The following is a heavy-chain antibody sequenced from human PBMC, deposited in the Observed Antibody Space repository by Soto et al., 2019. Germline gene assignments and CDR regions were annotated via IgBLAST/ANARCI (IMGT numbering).Heavy chain of an antibody. CDR3: ARGGGSPYHDHEFDY. V-gene: IGHV4-59*11. D-gene: IGHD2-2*01. J-gene: IGHJ4*02. Sequence: QVQLQESGPGLVKPSETLSLTCSVSGVSTSNHYWTWIRKPPGQGPEWIGCIYYRGTTNYNAPFNSRVTIXVDTSKNQFPLKLTSVTTADTAVYYCARGGGSPYHDHEFDYWGQGILVTVSS. CDR1: GVSTSNHY. CDR2: IYYRGTT.